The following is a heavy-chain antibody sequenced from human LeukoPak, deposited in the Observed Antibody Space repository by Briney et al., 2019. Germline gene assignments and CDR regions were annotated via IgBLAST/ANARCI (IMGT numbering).Heavy chain of an antibody. Sequence: SETLSLTCTVSGGSISSYYWSWIRQPPGKGLEWIGYIYTSGSTNYNPSLKSRVTISVDTSKNQFSLKLSSVTAADTAVYYCARVRTTVTTYNWFDPWGQGTLVTVSS. D-gene: IGHD4-17*01. CDR2: IYTSGST. CDR3: ARVRTTVTTYNWFDP. J-gene: IGHJ5*02. CDR1: GGSISSYY. V-gene: IGHV4-4*09.